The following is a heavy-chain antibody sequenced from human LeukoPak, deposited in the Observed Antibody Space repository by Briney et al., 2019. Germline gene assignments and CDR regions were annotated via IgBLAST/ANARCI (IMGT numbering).Heavy chain of an antibody. Sequence: GGSLRLSCAASGFTFSSYAMHWVRQAPGKGLEWVAVISYDGSNKYYADSVKGRFTISRDNSKNTLYLQMNSLRAEDTAVYYCARGLGWRPYFDLWGRGTLVTVSS. CDR2: ISYDGSNK. CDR1: GFTFSSYA. CDR3: ARGLGWRPYFDL. V-gene: IGHV3-30-3*01. D-gene: IGHD6-25*01. J-gene: IGHJ2*01.